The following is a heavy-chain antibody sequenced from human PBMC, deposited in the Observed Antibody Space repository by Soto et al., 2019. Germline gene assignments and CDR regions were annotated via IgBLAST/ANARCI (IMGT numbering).Heavy chain of an antibody. CDR1: GFTFSSYW. J-gene: IGHJ4*02. CDR3: ARGGIRYCSGGSCYYFDY. Sequence: GGSLRLSCAASGFTFSSYWMSWVRQAPGKGLEWVANIKQDGSEKYYVDSVKGRFTISRDNAKNSLYLQMNSLRAEDTVVYYCARGGIRYCSGGSCYYFDYWGQGTLVTVSS. D-gene: IGHD2-15*01. CDR2: IKQDGSEK. V-gene: IGHV3-7*03.